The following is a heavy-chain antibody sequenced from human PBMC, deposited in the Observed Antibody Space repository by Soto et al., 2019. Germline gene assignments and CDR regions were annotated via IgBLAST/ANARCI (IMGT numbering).Heavy chain of an antibody. D-gene: IGHD4-17*01. J-gene: IGHJ4*02. CDR1: GFAFRNYA. Sequence: EVQLLESGGGLVQPGGSLRLSCAASGFAFRNYAMNWVRQAPGKGLEWVSAISGSGGSTYYADAVKGRLTISRDNSKNTVDLQMSSLRAEDTAIYYCAKDGTVTTGVPLANWGQGTLVTVSS. CDR2: ISGSGGST. CDR3: AKDGTVTTGVPLAN. V-gene: IGHV3-23*01.